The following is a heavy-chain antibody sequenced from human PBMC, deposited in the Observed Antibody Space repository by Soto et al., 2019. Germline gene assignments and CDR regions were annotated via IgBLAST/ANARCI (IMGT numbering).Heavy chain of an antibody. CDR3: ARGEGTTYYDFWSGHYYYYYMDV. D-gene: IGHD3-3*01. V-gene: IGHV3-21*01. CDR1: GFTFSSYS. Sequence: EVQLVESGGGLVKPGGSLRLSCAASGFTFSSYSMNWVRQAPGKGLEWVSSISSSSSYIYYADSVKGRFTISRDNAKNSLYRQMNSLRAEDTAVYYCARGEGTTYYDFWSGHYYYYYMDVWGKGTTVTVSS. CDR2: ISSSSSYI. J-gene: IGHJ6*03.